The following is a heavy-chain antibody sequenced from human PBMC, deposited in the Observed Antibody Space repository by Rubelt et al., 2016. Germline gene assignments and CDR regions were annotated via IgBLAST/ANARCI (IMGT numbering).Heavy chain of an antibody. CDR2: IYSGGTT. J-gene: IGHJ4*02. V-gene: IGHV3-53*04. CDR1: GFTVSINY. Sequence: ELQLVESGGGLVQPGGSLRLSCAASGFTVSINYITWVRQAPGKGLEGVSVIYSGGTTFYADSVKGRFTISRQNSNNTVYLQMNSLRAEDTAVYYCARGGDYGDYWGQGTLVTVSS. CDR3: ARGGDYGDY.